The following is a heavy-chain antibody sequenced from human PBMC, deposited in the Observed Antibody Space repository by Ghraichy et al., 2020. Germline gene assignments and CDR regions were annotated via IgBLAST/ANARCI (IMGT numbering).Heavy chain of an antibody. V-gene: IGHV3-33*01. J-gene: IGHJ4*02. CDR1: GFTFSSFG. D-gene: IGHD6-13*01. Sequence: GGSLRLSCAASGFTFSSFGMHWVRQAPGKGLEWVAAIWSDGSNKYYADSVKDRFTISRDTSKNTLYLQMNSPRADDTALYYCARGAVAAGIRGSDFWGQGTLVTVSS. CDR3: ARGAVAAGIRGSDF. CDR2: IWSDGSNK.